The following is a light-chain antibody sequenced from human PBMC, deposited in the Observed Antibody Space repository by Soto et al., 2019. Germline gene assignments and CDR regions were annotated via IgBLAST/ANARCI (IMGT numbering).Light chain of an antibody. CDR3: QQRSNWPPTT. J-gene: IGKJ5*01. Sequence: EIVLTQSPATLSLSPGERATLSCRASQSVSRYLAWYQQKPGQAPRLLIYDASNRATGIPARFSGSGSGTDFTLTISSLEPEDCAVYYCQQRSNWPPTTFGQGTRLEIK. CDR2: DAS. V-gene: IGKV3-11*01. CDR1: QSVSRY.